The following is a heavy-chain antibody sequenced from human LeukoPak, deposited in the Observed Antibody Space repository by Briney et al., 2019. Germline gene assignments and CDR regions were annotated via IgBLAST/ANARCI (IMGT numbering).Heavy chain of an antibody. CDR2: INHSGST. CDR3: ARGRSYSPRAFDI. CDR1: GGSFSGYY. Sequence: PSETLSLTCAVYGGSFSGYYWSWIRQPPGKGLEWIGEINHSGSTNYNPSLKSRVTISVDTSKNQFSLKLSSVTAADMAVYSCARGRSYSPRAFDIWGQGTMVTVSS. J-gene: IGHJ3*02. D-gene: IGHD2-21*01. V-gene: IGHV4-34*01.